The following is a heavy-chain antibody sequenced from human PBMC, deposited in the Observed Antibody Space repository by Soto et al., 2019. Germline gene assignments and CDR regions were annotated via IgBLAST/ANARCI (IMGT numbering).Heavy chain of an antibody. CDR1: GFSFSTYG. V-gene: IGHV3-30*18. D-gene: IGHD2-21*02. CDR3: AKDQRERDYGGNSPSDY. J-gene: IGHJ4*02. CDR2: ISHGGSEI. Sequence: QVQLVESGGGVVQPGRSLRLSCAASGFSFSTYGIQWVRQAPGKGLEWVAVISHGGSEIHYAESVKGRFTISRDNSKNTLYLQMSSLRAEDTAVYYCAKDQRERDYGGNSPSDYWGQGTLVTVSS.